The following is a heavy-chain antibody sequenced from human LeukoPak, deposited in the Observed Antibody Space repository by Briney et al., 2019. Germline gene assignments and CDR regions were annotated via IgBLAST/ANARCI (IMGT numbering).Heavy chain of an antibody. V-gene: IGHV1-18*01. Sequence: ASVKVSCKASGYTFTSYGISWVRQAPGQGLEWMGWIRAYNGNTNYAQKLQGRVTMTTDTSTSTAYMELRSLRSDDTAVYYCARDLPGVASSAYGGPSKDYWGQGTLVTVSS. CDR2: IRAYNGNT. J-gene: IGHJ4*02. CDR3: ARDLPGVASSAYGGPSKDY. CDR1: GYTFTSYG. D-gene: IGHD4-23*01.